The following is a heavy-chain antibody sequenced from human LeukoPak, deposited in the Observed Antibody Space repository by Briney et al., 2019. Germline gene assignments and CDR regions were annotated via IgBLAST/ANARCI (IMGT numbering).Heavy chain of an antibody. V-gene: IGHV1-18*01. Sequence: ASVKVSCKASGYTFTSYGISWVRQAPGQGLEWMGWISDYNGNTNYAQKLQGRVTLTLDTSTTTAHMDLRSLRSDDTAVYYCASVGISSIQIMDYWGQGTLITVSS. CDR3: ASVGISSIQIMDY. CDR2: ISDYNGNT. J-gene: IGHJ4*02. D-gene: IGHD5-18*01. CDR1: GYTFTSYG.